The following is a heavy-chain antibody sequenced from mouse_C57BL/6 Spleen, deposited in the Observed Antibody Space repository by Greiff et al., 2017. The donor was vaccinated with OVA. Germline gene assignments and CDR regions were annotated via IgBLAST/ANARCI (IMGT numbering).Heavy chain of an antibody. CDR3: ADYYGGSYGDFDD. CDR1: GFTFTDYY. Sequence: DVQLVESGAELVKPGASVKLSCTASGFTFTDYYMNWVKQRTEQGLEWIGRIDPEDGDTKYAPKFKGKAPITADKSSNTAYLELRSLTSEDTAVDDCADYYGGSYGDFDDWGKGTTVTVSS. D-gene: IGHD1-1*01. CDR2: IDPEDGDT. J-gene: IGHJ1*03. V-gene: IGHV14-2*01.